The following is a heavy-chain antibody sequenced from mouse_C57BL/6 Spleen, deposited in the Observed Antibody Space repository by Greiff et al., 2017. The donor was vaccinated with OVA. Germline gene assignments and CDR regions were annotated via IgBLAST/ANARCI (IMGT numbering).Heavy chain of an antibody. CDR1: GYSITSGYY. CDR3: ARDRTFYYFDY. V-gene: IGHV3-6*01. J-gene: IGHJ2*01. Sequence: EVQRVESGPGLVKPSQSLSLTCSVTGYSITSGYYWNWIRQFPGNKLEWMGYISYDGSNNYNPSLKNRISITRDTSKNQFFLKLNSVTTEDTATYYCARDRTFYYFDYWGQGTTLTVSS. CDR2: ISYDGSN.